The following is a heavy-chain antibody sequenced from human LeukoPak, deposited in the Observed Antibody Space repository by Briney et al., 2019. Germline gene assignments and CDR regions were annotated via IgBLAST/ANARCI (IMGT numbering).Heavy chain of an antibody. D-gene: IGHD3-16*02. CDR3: ARDSGGVGGVIVNFDY. CDR2: IYHSGST. Sequence: SETLSLTCAVPGGSISSSNWWSWVRQPPGKGLEWIGEIYHSGSTNYNPSLKSQVTISVDKSKNQFSLKLSSVTAADTAVYYCARDSGGVGGVIVNFDYWGQGTLVTVSS. J-gene: IGHJ4*02. CDR1: GGSISSSNW. V-gene: IGHV4-4*02.